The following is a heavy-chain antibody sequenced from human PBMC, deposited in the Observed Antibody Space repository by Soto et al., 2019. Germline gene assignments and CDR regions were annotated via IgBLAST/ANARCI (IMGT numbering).Heavy chain of an antibody. Sequence: PSETLSLTCFVSGGSVSSTYYYWSWIRQPPGKGLEWIGYIYYSGSTNYNPSLKSRVTISHDPSKNQFSLKLSSVTAADTAVYYCARAYYDTSGYSLDPWGQGILVTVSS. CDR3: ARAYYDTSGYSLDP. J-gene: IGHJ5*02. CDR1: GGSVSSTYYY. CDR2: IYYSGST. D-gene: IGHD3-22*01. V-gene: IGHV4-61*01.